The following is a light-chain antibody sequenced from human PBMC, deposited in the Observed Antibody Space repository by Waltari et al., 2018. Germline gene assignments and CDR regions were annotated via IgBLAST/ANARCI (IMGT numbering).Light chain of an antibody. J-gene: IGKJ1*01. CDR2: AAS. CDR1: QSIGTY. V-gene: IGKV3-20*01. CDR3: QNHERLPAT. Sequence: LTQSPGTLSLSPGKRATLSCRASQSIGTYLVWYQQKPGQAPRLLMYAASRRATGIPDRFSGSGSGTDFSLTISRLEPEDFAVYFCQNHERLPATFGQGTKVEIK.